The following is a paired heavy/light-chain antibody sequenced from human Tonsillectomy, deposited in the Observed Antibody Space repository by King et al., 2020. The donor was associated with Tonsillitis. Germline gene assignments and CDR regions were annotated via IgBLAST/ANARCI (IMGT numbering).Heavy chain of an antibody. CDR3: AREGHTTNIHGFDI. CDR2: ISFDGSIK. V-gene: IGHV3-30*09. D-gene: IGHD2-8*01. Sequence: QEQLVQSGGGVVQPERSLKLSCAASRFSINTYNVHWVRQAPGKGLEWVATISFDGSIKNYGDSVKGRFAISRDNSKNTVYLQMYSLGTEDTSLYYCAREGHTTNIHGFDIWGQGTMVTVST. CDR1: RFSINTYN. J-gene: IGHJ3*02.
Light chain of an antibody. Sequence: DIQMTQFPSTLPASVGDRLTITCRASQNIQNRLAWYQQKPGKAPKLLIYKASILDSGIPSRFSGSGSGTEFTLTISSLQPDDFASYYCQQYSYYYTFGQGTKVEIK. CDR2: KAS. V-gene: IGKV1-5*03. J-gene: IGKJ1*01. CDR1: QNIQNR. CDR3: QQYSYYYT.